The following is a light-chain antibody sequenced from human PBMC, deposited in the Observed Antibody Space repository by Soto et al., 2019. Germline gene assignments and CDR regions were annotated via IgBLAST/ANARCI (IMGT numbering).Light chain of an antibody. V-gene: IGKV1-39*01. J-gene: IGKJ1*01. CDR3: QQTSKTPWT. CDR1: QTVHNY. Sequence: DIQMTQSPSSLSASLGDTVTITCRASQTVHNYLNWYQQKPGRAPNLIIYASSTLQSGAPSRFNGSGSGTEFSLTIRSLQPEDVATFFCQQTSKTPWTFGQGTKVEVK. CDR2: ASS.